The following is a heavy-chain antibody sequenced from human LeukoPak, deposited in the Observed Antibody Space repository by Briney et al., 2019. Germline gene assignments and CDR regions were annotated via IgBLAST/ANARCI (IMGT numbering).Heavy chain of an antibody. D-gene: IGHD1-1*01. V-gene: IGHV2-70*11. CDR2: IDWDDDK. CDR3: ARKVATGTTPGIFDY. Sequence: SGPALVKPTQTLTLTCTFSGFSLSTSGMCVSWIRQPPGKALEWLARIDWDDDKYYSTSLKTRLTISKDTSKNQVVLTMTNMDLVDTATYYCARKVATGTTPGIFDYWGQGTLVTVSS. CDR1: GFSLSTSGMC. J-gene: IGHJ4*02.